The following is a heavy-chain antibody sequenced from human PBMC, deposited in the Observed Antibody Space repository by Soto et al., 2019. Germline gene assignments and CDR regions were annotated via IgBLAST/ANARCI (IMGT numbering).Heavy chain of an antibody. D-gene: IGHD4-17*01. J-gene: IGHJ6*02. Sequence: QVQLQESGPGLVKPSQTLSLTCTVSGGSISSGDYYWSWIRQPPGKGLEWIGYIYYSGSTYYNPSLKSRVTISVDTSKNQFSLKLGYVNAADTAVYYCARDGGTDYGGNYYGMDACGQGTPVTVSS. CDR1: GGSISSGDYY. CDR3: ARDGGTDYGGNYYGMDA. CDR2: IYYSGST. V-gene: IGHV4-30-4*01.